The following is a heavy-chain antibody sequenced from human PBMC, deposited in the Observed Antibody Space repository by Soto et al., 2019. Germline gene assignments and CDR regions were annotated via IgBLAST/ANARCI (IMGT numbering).Heavy chain of an antibody. CDR3: STEIAVPESGPGLFDY. J-gene: IGHJ4*02. CDR2: IKSKTDGGTT. V-gene: IGHV3-15*07. D-gene: IGHD6-19*01. CDR1: GFTFSNAW. Sequence: EVQLVESGGGLVKPGGSLRLSCAASGFTFSNAWINWVRQAPGKGLEWVGRIKSKTDGGTTHYAAPVKGRFTISRDDSKNTLYLQINSLKTEDTAVYYCSTEIAVPESGPGLFDYWGQGTLVTVSS.